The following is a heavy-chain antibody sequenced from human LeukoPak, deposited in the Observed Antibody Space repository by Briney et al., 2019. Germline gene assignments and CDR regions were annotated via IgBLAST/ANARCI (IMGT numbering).Heavy chain of an antibody. J-gene: IGHJ5*02. CDR1: GFPFRSSV. D-gene: IGHD3-10*01. Sequence: GGSLRLSCAASGFPFRSSVMSWARQAPGKGPEWVSAISSSGGTAKYADSVKRRLTTSRYNSKNTLYMQMNSLRVEDTAVDYCARPELFDPWGQGTLVTVSS. CDR2: ISSSGGTA. CDR3: ARPELFDP. V-gene: IGHV3-23*01.